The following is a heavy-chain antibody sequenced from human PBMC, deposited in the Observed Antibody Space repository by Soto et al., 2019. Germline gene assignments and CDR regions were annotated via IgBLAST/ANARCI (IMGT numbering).Heavy chain of an antibody. J-gene: IGHJ3*02. CDR3: ARGLTREDAFDI. CDR1: GFTVSSNY. CDR2: IYSGGST. Sequence: GGSLRLSCAASGFTVSSNYMSWVRQAPGKGLEWVSVIYSGGSTYYADSVKGRFTISRDNSKNTLYLQMNNLRAEDTAVYYCARGLTREDAFDIWGQGTMVIVSS. V-gene: IGHV3-53*01. D-gene: IGHD3-22*01.